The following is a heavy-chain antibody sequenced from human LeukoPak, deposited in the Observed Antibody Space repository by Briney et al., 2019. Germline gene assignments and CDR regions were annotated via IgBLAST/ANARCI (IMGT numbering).Heavy chain of an antibody. CDR1: GFTFSNYW. CDR2: INRDGSTT. CDR3: ARDRKSGESSEIDF. D-gene: IGHD3-10*01. J-gene: IGHJ4*02. Sequence: GGSLRLSCAASGFTFSNYWVHWVRQAPGKGLVWVSRINRDGSTTNYADSVKGRFTVSRDNAKNTLNLQMNSLRAEDTAVYYCARDRKSGESSEIDFWGQGTLVTVSS. V-gene: IGHV3-74*01.